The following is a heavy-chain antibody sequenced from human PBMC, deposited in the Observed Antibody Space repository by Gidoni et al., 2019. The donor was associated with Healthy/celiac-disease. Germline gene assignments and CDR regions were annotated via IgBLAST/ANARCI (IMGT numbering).Heavy chain of an antibody. V-gene: IGHV3-7*01. CDR1: GFTFRSYW. CDR3: ARDITIFGVRGASWFDP. J-gene: IGHJ5*02. D-gene: IGHD3-3*01. CDR2: IKQDGSEK. Sequence: EVQLVESGGGLVQPGGSLRLSCAASGFTFRSYWMSWVRQAPGKGLEWVANIKQDGSEKYYVDSVKGRFTISRDNAKNSLYLQMNSLRAEDTAVYYCARDITIFGVRGASWFDPWGQGTLVTVSS.